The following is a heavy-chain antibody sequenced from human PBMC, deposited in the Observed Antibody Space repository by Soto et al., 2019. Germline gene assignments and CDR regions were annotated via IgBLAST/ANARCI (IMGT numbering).Heavy chain of an antibody. Sequence: TLSLTCAVSGYSIRSDYYWGWIRQPPGKGLEWIGTIYHSGTTYYNPSLKSRVAISIDTSKNQFSLKLSSVTAADTAIFYCARERRYSGTYVTFDIWGQGT. V-gene: IGHV4-38-2*02. CDR3: ARERRYSGTYVTFDI. J-gene: IGHJ3*02. D-gene: IGHD1-26*01. CDR1: GYSIRSDYY. CDR2: IYHSGTT.